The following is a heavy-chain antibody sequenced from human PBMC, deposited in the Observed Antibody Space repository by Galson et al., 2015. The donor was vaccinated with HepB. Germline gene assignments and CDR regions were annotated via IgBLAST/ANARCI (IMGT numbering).Heavy chain of an antibody. CDR3: ARGPSTLNCGGDCLPDAFDI. CDR1: GFTFSSYS. D-gene: IGHD2-21*02. J-gene: IGHJ3*02. CDR2: ISSSSSYI. Sequence: SLRLSCAASGFTFSSYSMNWVRQAPGKGLEWVSSISSSSSYIYYADSVKGRFTISRDNAKNSLYLQMNSLRAEDTAVYYCARGPSTLNCGGDCLPDAFDIWGQGTMVTVSS. V-gene: IGHV3-21*01.